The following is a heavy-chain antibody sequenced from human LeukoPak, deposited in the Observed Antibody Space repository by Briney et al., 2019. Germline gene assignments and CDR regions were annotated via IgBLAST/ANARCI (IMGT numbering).Heavy chain of an antibody. J-gene: IGHJ4*02. V-gene: IGHV1-69*13. CDR2: IIPIYGTT. Sequence: GASVTVSCKASGGIFIAYAISWLRQAPEQGREWMGGIIPIYGTTKYAQKFQGRVTITADESPTTAYMELSILTSEDTAVYYGATDLPRNTVVKGGTYYFDDWGQGTLVTVSS. D-gene: IGHD4-23*01. CDR3: ATDLPRNTVVKGGTYYFDD. CDR1: GGIFIAYA.